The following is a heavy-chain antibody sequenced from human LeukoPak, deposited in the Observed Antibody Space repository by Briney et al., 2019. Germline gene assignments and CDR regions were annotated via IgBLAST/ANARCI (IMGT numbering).Heavy chain of an antibody. V-gene: IGHV4-4*02. CDR3: ALGQWLVESGDAFDI. CDR1: GGSISSSNW. CDR2: IYHSGST. D-gene: IGHD6-19*01. Sequence: SGTLSLTCAVSGGSISSSNWWSWVRQPPGKGLEWIGEIYHSGSTNYNPSLKSRVTISVDKSKNQFSLKLSSVTAADTAVYYCALGQWLVESGDAFDIWGQGQWSPSLQ. J-gene: IGHJ3*02.